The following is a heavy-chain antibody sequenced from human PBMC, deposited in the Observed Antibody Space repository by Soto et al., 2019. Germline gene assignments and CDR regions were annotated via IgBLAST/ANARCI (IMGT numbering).Heavy chain of an antibody. V-gene: IGHV1-46*01. D-gene: IGHD3-3*01. J-gene: IGHJ6*02. CDR3: ARVKTIFGVVIFSGMDV. Sequence: ASVKVSCKASGYTFTSYYMHWVRQAPGQGLERMGIINPSGGSTSYAQKFQGRVTMARDTSTSTVYMELSSLRSEDTAVYYCARVKTIFGVVIFSGMDVWGQGTMVTVSS. CDR2: INPSGGST. CDR1: GYTFTSYY.